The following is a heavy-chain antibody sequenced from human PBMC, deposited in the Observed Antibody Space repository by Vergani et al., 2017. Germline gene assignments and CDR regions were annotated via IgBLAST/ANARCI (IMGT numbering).Heavy chain of an antibody. D-gene: IGHD2-2*01. CDR2: ISGSGGST. V-gene: IGHV3-23*01. Sequence: EVQLLESGGGLVQPGGSLRLSCAASGFTFSSYAMSWVRQAPGKGLEWVSAISGSGGSTYYADSVKGRFTISRDNSKNTLYLQMNSLRAEDTAVYYCARLIVPAATDKNRRNYYYGMDVWGQGTTVTVSS. J-gene: IGHJ6*02. CDR1: GFTFSSYA. CDR3: ARLIVPAATDKNRRNYYYGMDV.